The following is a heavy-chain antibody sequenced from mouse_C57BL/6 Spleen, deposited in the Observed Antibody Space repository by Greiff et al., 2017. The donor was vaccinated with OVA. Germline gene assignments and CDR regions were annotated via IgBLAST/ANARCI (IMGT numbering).Heavy chain of an antibody. D-gene: IGHD2-1*01. J-gene: IGHJ4*01. Sequence: QVQLQQSGAELMKPGASVKLSCKATGYTFTGYWIEWVKQRPGHGLEWIGEILPGSGSTNYNEKFKGKATFTADTSSNTAYMKLSSLTTEDSAIYYCARYGNYKDYAMDYWGQGTSVTVSS. CDR1: GYTFTGYW. CDR3: ARYGNYKDYAMDY. V-gene: IGHV1-9*01. CDR2: ILPGSGST.